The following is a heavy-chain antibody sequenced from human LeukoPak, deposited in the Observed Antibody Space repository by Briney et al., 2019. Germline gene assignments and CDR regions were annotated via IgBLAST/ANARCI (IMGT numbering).Heavy chain of an antibody. J-gene: IGHJ4*02. CDR2: ISDDGSRQ. CDR3: VKDRTGTYTLDY. Sequence: GRSLRLSCAATGFTFSDYAIHWGRQAPGKGLEWVAFISDDGSRQHYADSVKGRFTISRDNSKNTLNLQMNSLRAEDTAVYYCVKDRTGTYTLDYWGQGTLVTVSS. V-gene: IGHV3-30-3*01. CDR1: GFTFSDYA. D-gene: IGHD3-10*01.